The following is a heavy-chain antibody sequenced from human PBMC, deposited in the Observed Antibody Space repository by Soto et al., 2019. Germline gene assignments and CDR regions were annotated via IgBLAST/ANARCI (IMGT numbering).Heavy chain of an antibody. D-gene: IGHD3-22*01. CDR1: GYTFTSYY. CDR2: INPSGGST. V-gene: IGHV1-46*03. CDR3: ARIGKYYYDSSGYPASHFDY. J-gene: IGHJ4*02. Sequence: GASVKVSCKASGYTFTSYYMHWVRQAPGQGLEWMGIINPSGGSTSYAQKFQGRVTMTRDTSTSTVYMELSSLRSEDTAVYYCARIGKYYYDSSGYPASHFDYWGQGTLVTVSS.